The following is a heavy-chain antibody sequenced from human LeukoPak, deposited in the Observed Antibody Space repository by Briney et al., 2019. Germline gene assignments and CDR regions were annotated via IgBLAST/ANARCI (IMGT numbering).Heavy chain of an antibody. V-gene: IGHV3-30*03. CDR2: ISYDGSNK. D-gene: IGHD3-22*01. Sequence: GRSLRLSCAASGFTFSSYGMHWVRQAPGKGLEWVAVISYDGSNKYYADSVKGRFTISRDNSKNTLYLQMNSLRAEDTAVYYCARISYDSSGYYDYWGQGTPVTVSS. CDR3: ARISYDSSGYYDY. CDR1: GFTFSSYG. J-gene: IGHJ4*02.